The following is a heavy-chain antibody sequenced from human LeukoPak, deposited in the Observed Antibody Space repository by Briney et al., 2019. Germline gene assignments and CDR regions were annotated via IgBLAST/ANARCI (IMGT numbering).Heavy chain of an antibody. CDR1: GGSISSYY. V-gene: IGHV4-59*01. CDR3: ARDRDGFPSGGAFDI. D-gene: IGHD5-24*01. J-gene: IGHJ3*02. Sequence: KASETLSLTCTVSGGSISSYYWSWIRQPPGKGLEWIGYIYYSGSTNYNPSLKSRVTISVDTSKNQFSLKLSSVTAADTAVYYCARDRDGFPSGGAFDIWGQGTMVTVSS. CDR2: IYYSGST.